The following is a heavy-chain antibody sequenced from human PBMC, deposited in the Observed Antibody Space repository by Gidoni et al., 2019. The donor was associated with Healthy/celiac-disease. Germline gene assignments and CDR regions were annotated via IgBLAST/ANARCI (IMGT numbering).Heavy chain of an antibody. D-gene: IGHD1-26*01. CDR1: GFPLSNAW. J-gene: IGHJ4*02. CDR2: IESKTDGGTT. Sequence: EAQLVASGGGLVKPGGSLRLSCAASGFPLSNAWMNWVRSAPGKGLEWVGRIESKTDGGTTDYAAPVKGRFTISRDDSKNTLYLQMNSLKTEDTAVYYCTTDRSYSGSLGFDYWGQGTLVTVSS. CDR3: TTDRSYSGSLGFDY. V-gene: IGHV3-15*07.